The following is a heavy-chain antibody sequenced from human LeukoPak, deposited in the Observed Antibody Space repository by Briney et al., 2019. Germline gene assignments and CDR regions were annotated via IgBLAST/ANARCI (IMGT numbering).Heavy chain of an antibody. CDR1: GDSVSSNSAA. Sequence: SQTLSLACAISGDSVSSNSAAWNWIRQSPSRGLEWLGRTYHRSTWYNDYAVSVRGRITVNPDTSKNQFSLHLNPVTPEDTAVYYCARRLTQYDCFDPWGQGILVTVSS. V-gene: IGHV6-1*01. J-gene: IGHJ5*02. CDR2: TYHRSTWYN. D-gene: IGHD2-2*01. CDR3: ARRLTQYDCFDP.